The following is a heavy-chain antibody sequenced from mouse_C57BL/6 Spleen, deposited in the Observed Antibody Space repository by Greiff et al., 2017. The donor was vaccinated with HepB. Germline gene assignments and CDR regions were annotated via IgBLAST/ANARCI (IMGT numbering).Heavy chain of an antibody. J-gene: IGHJ4*01. V-gene: IGHV5-4*01. Sequence: DVMLVESGGGLVKPGGSLKLSCAASGFTFSSYAMSWVRQTPEKRLEWVATISDGGSYTYYPDNVKGRFTISRDNAKNNLYLQMIHLKSEDSAMYYCARERYYYGSSYAMDYWGQGTSVTVSS. CDR3: ARERYYYGSSYAMDY. CDR2: ISDGGSYT. CDR1: GFTFSSYA. D-gene: IGHD1-1*01.